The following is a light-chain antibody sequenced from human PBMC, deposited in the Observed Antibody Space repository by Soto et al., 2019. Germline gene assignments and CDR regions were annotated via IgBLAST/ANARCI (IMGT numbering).Light chain of an antibody. CDR2: DAS. V-gene: IGKV3-15*01. CDR3: QQYNNWPRT. J-gene: IGKJ1*01. CDR1: QSVDSS. Sequence: EIVLTQSPDTLSLTPGERATLSCGASQSVDSSYVAWYQQRPGQAPRLLIYDASTRATDIPARVSGSGSGTEFTLTISSLQSEDFAVYYCQQYNNWPRTFGQGTKV.